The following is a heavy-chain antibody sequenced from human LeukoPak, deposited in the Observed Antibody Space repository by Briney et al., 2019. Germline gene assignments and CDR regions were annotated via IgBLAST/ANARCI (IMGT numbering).Heavy chain of an antibody. V-gene: IGHV4-31*03. J-gene: IGHJ6*03. D-gene: IGHD6-19*01. CDR2: IYYSGST. CDR1: GGSISSGGYY. CDR3: ARAVYYYYYMDV. Sequence: SETLSLTCTVSGGSISSGGYYWSWIRQHPGKGLEWIGYIYYSGSTYYNPSLKSRVTISVDRSKNQFSLKLSSVTAADTAVYYCARAVYYYYYMDVWGKGTTVTVSS.